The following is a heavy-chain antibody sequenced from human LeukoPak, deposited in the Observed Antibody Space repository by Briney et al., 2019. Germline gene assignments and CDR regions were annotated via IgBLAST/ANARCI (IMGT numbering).Heavy chain of an antibody. CDR1: GFTFSSYW. D-gene: IGHD5-12*01. CDR3: AREYSGVFDY. J-gene: IGHJ4*02. CDR2: ISSSVSSI. Sequence: PGGSLRLSCAASGFTFSSYWMNWVRQAPGKGLEWVSYISSSVSSISYADSVKGRFTISRDNTKNSLYLQMNSLRAEDTAVYYCAREYSGVFDYWGQGTLVTVFS. V-gene: IGHV3-48*04.